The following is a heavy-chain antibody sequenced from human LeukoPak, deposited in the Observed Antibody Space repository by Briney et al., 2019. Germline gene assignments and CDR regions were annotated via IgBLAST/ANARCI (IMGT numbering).Heavy chain of an antibody. J-gene: IGHJ6*03. Sequence: GGSLRLSCAASGFTFSSHWMHWVRQAPGKGLVWVSRINSDGSSTSYADSVKGRFTISRDNAKNTLYLQMNSLRAEDTAVYYCARALHYYYYMDVWGKGTTVTVSS. CDR1: GFTFSSHW. CDR2: INSDGSST. CDR3: ARALHYYYYMDV. V-gene: IGHV3-74*01.